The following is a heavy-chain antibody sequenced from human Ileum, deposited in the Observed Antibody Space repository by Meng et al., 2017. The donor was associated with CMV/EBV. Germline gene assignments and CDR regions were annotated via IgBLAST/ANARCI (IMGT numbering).Heavy chain of an antibody. CDR2: FYSSETY. D-gene: IGHD1-26*01. Sequence: QEHLTGDGSGLVKPSKTSSCTCTVSGGTINNYYWSWIRQSAGKGLEWIGRFYSSETYNYHPSLKSRVTMSLDTSKKQFSLILRSVTAADTARYYCARGPGASTREGFDLWGLGTLVTVSS. V-gene: IGHV4-4*07. CDR1: GGTINNYY. J-gene: IGHJ4*02. CDR3: ARGPGASTREGFDL.